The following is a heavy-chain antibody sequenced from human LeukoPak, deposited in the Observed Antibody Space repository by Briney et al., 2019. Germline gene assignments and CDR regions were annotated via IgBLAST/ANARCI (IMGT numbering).Heavy chain of an antibody. CDR2: INSDGSST. CDR3: AREAYYYGSGSYYTHYYYYYMDV. V-gene: IGHV3-74*01. CDR1: GFTFSSYW. J-gene: IGHJ6*03. D-gene: IGHD3-10*01. Sequence: PGGSLRLSCAASGFTFSSYWMHWVRQAPGKGLVWVSRINSDGSSTSYADSVKGRFTISRDNAKNSLYLQMNSLRAEDTALYYCAREAYYYGSGSYYTHYYYYYMDVWGKGTTVTVSS.